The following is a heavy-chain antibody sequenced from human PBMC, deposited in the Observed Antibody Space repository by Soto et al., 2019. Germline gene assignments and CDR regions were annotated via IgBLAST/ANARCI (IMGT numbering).Heavy chain of an antibody. Sequence: PSETLSLTCTVSGGSISSRTYYWGWIRQPPGKGLEWIGSIYYTGSTYYNPSLKSRVTISVDTSKNQFSLKLSSVTAADTAVYYCARHASRPITVTGGDYWGQGTLVTVSS. CDR2: IYYTGST. V-gene: IGHV4-39*01. CDR3: ARHASRPITVTGGDY. CDR1: GGSISSRTYY. D-gene: IGHD6-19*01. J-gene: IGHJ4*02.